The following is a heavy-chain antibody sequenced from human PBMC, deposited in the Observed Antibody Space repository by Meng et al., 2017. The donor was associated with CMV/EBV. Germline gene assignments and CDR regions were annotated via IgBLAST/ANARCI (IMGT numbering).Heavy chain of an antibody. CDR2: ISAYNGNT. CDR3: ARSPPGAILYYFDY. CDR1: GYTFTSYG. Sequence: ASGYTFTSYGIGWVRQAPGQGLEWMGWISAYNGNTNYAQKLQGRVTMTTDTSTSTAYMELRSLRSDDTAVYYCARSPPGAILYYFDYWGQGTLVTVSS. D-gene: IGHD3-10*01. J-gene: IGHJ4*02. V-gene: IGHV1-18*01.